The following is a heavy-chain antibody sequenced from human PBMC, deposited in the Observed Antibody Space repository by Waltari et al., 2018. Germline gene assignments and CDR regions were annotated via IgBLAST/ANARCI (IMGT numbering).Heavy chain of an antibody. CDR1: GSTFTSYD. J-gene: IGHJ3*02. V-gene: IGHV1-8*01. CDR3: ARGPLRYYDFWSGYRRFGNDI. Sequence: QVQLVQSGAEVKKPGASVKVSCKASGSTFTSYDIHWVRQATGQGLEWMGWMNPNSGNTGYAQKFQGRVTMTRNTSISTAYMELSSLRSEDTAVYYCARGPLRYYDFWSGYRRFGNDIWGQGTMVTVSS. D-gene: IGHD3-3*01. CDR2: MNPNSGNT.